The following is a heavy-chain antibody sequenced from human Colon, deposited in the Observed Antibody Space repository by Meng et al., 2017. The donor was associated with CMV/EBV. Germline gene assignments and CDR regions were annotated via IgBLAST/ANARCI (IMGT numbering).Heavy chain of an antibody. CDR3: AVGAFSANSRAVDY. CDR2: VTPDGGAT. CDR1: GFTFSYYW. Sequence: GGSLRLSCAASGFTFSYYWMHWVRQVAGKGLEWLSRVTPDGGATSIADSVKGRFIISRDNAKTTLYLQMNNLRPEDTAVYYCAVGAFSANSRAVDYWGQGTLVTVSS. V-gene: IGHV3-74*01. J-gene: IGHJ4*02. D-gene: IGHD3-16*01.